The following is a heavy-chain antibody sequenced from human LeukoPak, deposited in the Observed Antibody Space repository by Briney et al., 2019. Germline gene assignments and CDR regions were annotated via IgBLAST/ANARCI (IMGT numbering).Heavy chain of an antibody. CDR2: IYSGGST. Sequence: GGSLRLSYAASGFTVSSNYMSWVRQAPGKGLEWVSVIYSGGSTYYADSVKGRFTISRDNSKNTLYLQMNSLRAEDTAVYYCAREKGGRGRAFDIWGQGTMVTVSS. J-gene: IGHJ3*02. D-gene: IGHD1-26*01. CDR1: GFTVSSNY. V-gene: IGHV3-53*01. CDR3: AREKGGRGRAFDI.